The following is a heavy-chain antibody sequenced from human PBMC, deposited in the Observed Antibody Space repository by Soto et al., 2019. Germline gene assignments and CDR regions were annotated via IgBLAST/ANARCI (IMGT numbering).Heavy chain of an antibody. CDR2: IFSAGST. J-gene: IGHJ4*02. V-gene: IGHV3-66*01. CDR1: GFTVSNNY. Sequence: EVQLVESGGGLVQPGGSLRLSCAASGFTVSNNYMTWVRQAPGRGLDWVSIIFSAGSTYYADSVRGRFTISRDNSMHPLYLRMSSLRTEGADIYDCARGASGNGWRSHTVDCWGQGTVVTVSA. CDR3: ARGASGNGWRSHTVDC. D-gene: IGHD6-19*01.